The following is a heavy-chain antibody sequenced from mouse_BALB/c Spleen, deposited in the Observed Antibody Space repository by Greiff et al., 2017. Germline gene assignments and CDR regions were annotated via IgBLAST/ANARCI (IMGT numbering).Heavy chain of an antibody. CDR2: ISSGGST. J-gene: IGHJ3*01. D-gene: IGHD1-1*01. CDR1: GFTFSSYA. CDR3: ARGENYGSPWFAY. V-gene: IGHV5-6-5*01. Sequence: EVQRVESGGGLVKPGGSLKLSCAASGFTFSSYAMSWVRQTPEKRLEWVASISSGGSTYYPDSVKGRFTISRDNARNILYLQMSSLRSEDTAMYYCARGENYGSPWFAYWGQGTLVTVSA.